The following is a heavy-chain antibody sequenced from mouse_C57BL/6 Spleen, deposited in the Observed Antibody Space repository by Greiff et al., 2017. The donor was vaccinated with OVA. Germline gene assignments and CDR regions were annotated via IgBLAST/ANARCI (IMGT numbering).Heavy chain of an antibody. CDR2: IDPEDGET. V-gene: IGHV14-2*01. CDR3: ARVGNWDEFYYAMDY. J-gene: IGHJ4*01. Sequence: EVQGVESGAELVKPGASVKLSCTASGFNIKDYYMHWVKQRTEQGLEWIGRIDPEDGETKYAPKFQGKATITADTSSNTAYLQLSSLTSEDTAVYYCARVGNWDEFYYAMDYWGQGTSVTVSS. CDR1: GFNIKDYY. D-gene: IGHD4-1*01.